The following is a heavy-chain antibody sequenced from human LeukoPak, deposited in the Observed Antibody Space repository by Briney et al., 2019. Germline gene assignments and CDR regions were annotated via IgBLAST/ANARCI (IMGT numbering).Heavy chain of an antibody. V-gene: IGHV3-30*02. CDR2: VRYDSSNK. Sequence: GGSLRLSCAASGFTFSGYGMHWVRQAPGKGLEWVAFVRYDSSNKYYADSVKGRFTVSRDNSKNMLYLQMNSLRAEDTAVYYCARPRAPYGDYMYYFDYWGQGTLVTVSS. D-gene: IGHD4-17*01. J-gene: IGHJ4*02. CDR1: GFTFSGYG. CDR3: ARPRAPYGDYMYYFDY.